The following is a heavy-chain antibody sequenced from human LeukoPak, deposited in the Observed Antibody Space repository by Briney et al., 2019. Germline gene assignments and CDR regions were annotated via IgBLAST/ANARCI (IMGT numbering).Heavy chain of an antibody. D-gene: IGHD2-2*01. Sequence: GGALRLSCAASGFTFSSYAMSWVRQAPGKGLEWVSSISGSSRYIYYADSVKGRFTISRDNAENSLYLQMNSLRAEDTAVYYCARAVSTNYYYYMDVWGRGTTVTVSS. J-gene: IGHJ6*03. CDR3: ARAVSTNYYYYMDV. CDR1: GFTFSSYA. V-gene: IGHV3-21*01. CDR2: ISGSSRYI.